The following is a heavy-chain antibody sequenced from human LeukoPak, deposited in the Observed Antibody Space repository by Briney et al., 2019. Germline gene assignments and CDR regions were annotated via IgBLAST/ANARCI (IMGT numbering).Heavy chain of an antibody. D-gene: IGHD3-10*01. V-gene: IGHV3-72*01. CDR3: TRGHYYGSGTYFDEDTFDI. Sequence: GGSLRLSCAASGFTFSDHYMVWIRQVPGKGLEWVGRAKNKVDSYTIQYAASVRGRFSISRDDSKNSLYLQMNSLKTEDTAVYYCTRGHYYGSGTYFDEDTFDIWGRGTMVTVSS. J-gene: IGHJ3*02. CDR2: AKNKVDSYTI. CDR1: GFTFSDHY.